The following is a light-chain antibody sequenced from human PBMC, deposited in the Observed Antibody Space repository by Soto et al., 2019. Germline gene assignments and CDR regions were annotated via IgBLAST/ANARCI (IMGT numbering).Light chain of an antibody. CDR3: QQYGSSPRT. V-gene: IGKV3-20*01. J-gene: IGKJ1*01. CDR2: GAS. CDR1: QSVSSY. Sequence: EIVMTQSPVTLSVSPGERATLSCRASQSVSSYLAWYQQKPGQAPRLLIYGASSRATGIPDRFSGSGSGTDFTLTSSRLEPEDFAVYYCQQYGSSPRTFGQGTKVDI.